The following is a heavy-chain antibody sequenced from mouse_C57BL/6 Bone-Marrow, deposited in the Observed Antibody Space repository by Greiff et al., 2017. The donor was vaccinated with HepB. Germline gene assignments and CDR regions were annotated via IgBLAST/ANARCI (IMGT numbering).Heavy chain of an antibody. CDR1: GYTFTSYG. CDR3: ARSTTVVVTKDY. CDR2: IYPRSGNT. Sequence: VKVVESGAELARPGASVKLSCKASGYTFTSYGISWVKQRTGQGLEWIGEIYPRSGNTYYNEKFKGKATLTADKSSSTAYMELRSLTSEDSAVYFCARSTTVVVTKDYWGQGTTLTVSS. V-gene: IGHV1-81*01. J-gene: IGHJ2*01. D-gene: IGHD1-1*01.